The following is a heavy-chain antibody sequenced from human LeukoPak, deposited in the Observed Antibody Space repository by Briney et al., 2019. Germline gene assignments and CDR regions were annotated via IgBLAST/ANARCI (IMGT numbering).Heavy chain of an antibody. CDR1: GFTFSSYS. Sequence: PGGSLRLSCAASGFTFSSYSMNWVRQAPGKGLEWVSSISSSSSYIYYADSVKGRFTISRDNAKNSLYLQMNSLRAEDTAVYYCAREEVGSSSYNVDVWGKGTTVTVSS. CDR3: AREEVGSSSYNVDV. J-gene: IGHJ6*04. CDR2: ISSSSSYI. D-gene: IGHD6-6*01. V-gene: IGHV3-21*01.